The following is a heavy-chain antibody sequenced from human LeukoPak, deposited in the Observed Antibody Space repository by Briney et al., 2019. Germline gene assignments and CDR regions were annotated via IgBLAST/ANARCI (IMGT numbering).Heavy chain of an antibody. J-gene: IGHJ4*02. CDR3: ASSRGTVVSSYYFDY. Sequence: GGSLRLSCAASGFTFSSYWMSWVRQAPGKGLEWVSYISSSSSTIYYADSVKGRFTISRDSAKNSLYLLMNSLRAEDTAVYYCASSRGTVVSSYYFDYWGQGTLVTVSS. V-gene: IGHV3-48*01. CDR1: GFTFSSYW. CDR2: ISSSSSTI. D-gene: IGHD1-26*01.